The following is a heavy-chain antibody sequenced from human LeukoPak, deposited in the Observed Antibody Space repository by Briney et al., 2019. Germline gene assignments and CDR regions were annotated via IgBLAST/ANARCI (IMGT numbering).Heavy chain of an antibody. Sequence: ASVKVSCKASGGTFSSYTINWVRQAPGQGLEWMGWINTYNGNTDYAQNLQGRVTMTADTSTSTAHMELTNLRSDDTAVYYCARSQRAYGSGSPDYWGQGTLVTVSS. CDR1: GGTFSSYT. D-gene: IGHD3-10*01. CDR2: INTYNGNT. CDR3: ARSQRAYGSGSPDY. J-gene: IGHJ4*02. V-gene: IGHV1-18*01.